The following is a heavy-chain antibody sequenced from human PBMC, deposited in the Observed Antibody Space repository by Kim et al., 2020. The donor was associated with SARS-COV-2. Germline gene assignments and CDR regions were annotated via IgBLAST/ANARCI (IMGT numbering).Heavy chain of an antibody. D-gene: IGHD5-18*01. CDR2: ISYDGSNK. CDR3: ARGQRYFDY. V-gene: IGHV3-30*03. Sequence: GGSLRLSCAASGFTFSSYGMHWVRQAPGKGLEWVAVISYDGSNKYYADSVKGRFTISRDNSKNTLYLQMNSLRAEDTAVYYCARGQRYFDYWGQGTLVTVSS. CDR1: GFTFSSYG. J-gene: IGHJ4*02.